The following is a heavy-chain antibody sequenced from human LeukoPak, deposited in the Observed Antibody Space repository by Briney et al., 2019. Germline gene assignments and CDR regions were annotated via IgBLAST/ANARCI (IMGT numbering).Heavy chain of an antibody. CDR1: GYTLTELS. CDR2: FDPEDGET. J-gene: IGHJ4*01. V-gene: IGHV1-24*01. Sequence: ASVKVSITVSGYTLTELSMHGVRQAPGKGLEWMGGFDPEDGETIYAQKFQGRVTMTEDTSTDTAYMELSSLRSEDTAVYYCATGYGGCSSTSCFVFFDSSGLGIRVTVSS. D-gene: IGHD2-2*01. CDR3: ATGYGGCSSTSCFVFFDS.